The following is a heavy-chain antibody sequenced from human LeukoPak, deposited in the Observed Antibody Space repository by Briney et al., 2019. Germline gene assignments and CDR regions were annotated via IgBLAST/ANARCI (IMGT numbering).Heavy chain of an antibody. Sequence: KAGGSLILACAASGFTFSSYSMNWVRQAPGKGLEWVSSISSSSSYIYYADSVKGRFTISRDNAKNSLYLQMNSLRAEDTAVYYCARSGRGYDDAFDIWGQGTMVTVSS. CDR3: ARSGRGYDDAFDI. J-gene: IGHJ3*02. CDR2: ISSSSSYI. D-gene: IGHD5-12*01. V-gene: IGHV3-21*01. CDR1: GFTFSSYS.